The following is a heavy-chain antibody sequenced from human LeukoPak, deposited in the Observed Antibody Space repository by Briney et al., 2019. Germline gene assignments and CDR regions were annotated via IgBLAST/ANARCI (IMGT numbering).Heavy chain of an antibody. D-gene: IGHD6-19*01. Sequence: SETLSLTCTVSGGSINSYYWSWIRQPAGKGLEWIGRIYSSGSTTYNPSLKSRVTMSVDTSKNQFSLRLSSVTAADTAVYYCARDPAGYNSGWSSDYWGQGTLVTVSS. V-gene: IGHV4-4*07. J-gene: IGHJ4*02. CDR2: IYSSGST. CDR3: ARDPAGYNSGWSSDY. CDR1: GGSINSYY.